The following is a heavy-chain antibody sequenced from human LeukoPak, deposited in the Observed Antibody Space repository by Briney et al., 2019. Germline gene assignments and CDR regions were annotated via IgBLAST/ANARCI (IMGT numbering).Heavy chain of an antibody. CDR3: ASYRYGFRGMDS. CDR2: INYSGNI. CDR1: GFTFSSYA. J-gene: IGHJ4*02. Sequence: GSLRLSCAAPGFTFSSYAMHWVRQAPGKGLEWIGEINYSGNINYKPSLKSRIIISADRSRNQFSLTLRSVTAADTAVYYCASYRYGFRGMDSWGRGTQVTVSS. V-gene: IGHV4-34*01. D-gene: IGHD3-16*02.